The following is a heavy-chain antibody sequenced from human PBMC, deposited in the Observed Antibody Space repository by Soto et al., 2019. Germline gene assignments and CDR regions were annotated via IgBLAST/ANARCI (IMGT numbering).Heavy chain of an antibody. J-gene: IGHJ4*02. D-gene: IGHD3-10*01. CDR1: GYTFSSIG. Sequence: QIQLVQSGAEVKKPGASVKVSCKASGYTFSSIGISWVRRAPGQGLEWMGWISPYKGNTHYAQGLQGRVTMTTDTSTSTAYMELRSLRSDDTAVYYCARDSDASGSYYTDYWGQGTLVTVSS. CDR2: ISPYKGNT. CDR3: ARDSDASGSYYTDY. V-gene: IGHV1-18*01.